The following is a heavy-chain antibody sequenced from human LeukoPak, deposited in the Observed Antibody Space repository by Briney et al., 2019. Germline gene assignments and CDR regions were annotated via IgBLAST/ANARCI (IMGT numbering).Heavy chain of an antibody. Sequence: GGSLRLSCAASGFTVSSNYMSWVRQAPGKGLEWVSVIYSGSSTYYADSVKGRFTISRDNSKNTLYLQMNSLRAEDSAIYYCVRNRPAPAWGQGTRDLVAS. CDR3: VRNRPAPA. J-gene: IGHJ4*02. CDR2: IYSGSST. D-gene: IGHD6-6*01. CDR1: GFTVSSNY. V-gene: IGHV3-66*01.